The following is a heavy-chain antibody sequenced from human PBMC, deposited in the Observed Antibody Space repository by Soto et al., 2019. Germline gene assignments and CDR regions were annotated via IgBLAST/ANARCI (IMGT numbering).Heavy chain of an antibody. Sequence: PSETLSLTCGVYGGSFNGFYWNWIRQPPGKGLEWIGEVNHSGGTKYTPSLKSRVTISVDTSKKQFSMELTSVTAADTAVYYCARGGDYGSGSYLDFDYWGQGNLVTVSS. CDR1: GGSFNGFY. CDR2: VNHSGGT. V-gene: IGHV4-34*01. D-gene: IGHD3-10*01. J-gene: IGHJ4*02. CDR3: ARGGDYGSGSYLDFDY.